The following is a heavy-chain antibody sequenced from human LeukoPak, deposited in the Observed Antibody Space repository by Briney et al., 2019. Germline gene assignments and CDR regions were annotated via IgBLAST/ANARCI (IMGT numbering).Heavy chain of an antibody. CDR1: GYTFTSYG. J-gene: IGHJ4*02. Sequence: GASVKVSCKASGYTFTSYGISWVRQAPGQGLEWMGWISAYNGNTNYAQKLQGRVTMNTDTSTSTAYMELRSLRSDDTAVYYCARDIVVVPAATNYFDYWGQGTLVTVSS. CDR2: ISAYNGNT. CDR3: ARDIVVVPAATNYFDY. V-gene: IGHV1-18*01. D-gene: IGHD2-2*01.